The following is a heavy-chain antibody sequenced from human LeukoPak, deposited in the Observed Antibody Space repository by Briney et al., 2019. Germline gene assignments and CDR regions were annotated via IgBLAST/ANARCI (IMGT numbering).Heavy chain of an antibody. V-gene: IGHV3-23*01. CDR3: ARELSEMATISPFDY. D-gene: IGHD5-24*01. J-gene: IGHJ4*02. CDR2: ISGSGGST. Sequence: GGSLRLSCAASGFTFSSYAMSWVRQAPGKGLECVSAISGSGGSTYYADSVKGRFTISRDNSKNTLYLQMNSLRAEDTAVYYCARELSEMATISPFDYWGQGTLVTVSS. CDR1: GFTFSSYA.